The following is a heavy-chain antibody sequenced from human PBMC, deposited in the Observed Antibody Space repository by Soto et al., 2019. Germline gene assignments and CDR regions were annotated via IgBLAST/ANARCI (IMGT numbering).Heavy chain of an antibody. CDR1: GFTFSSYG. D-gene: IGHD2-15*01. CDR2: ISYDGSNK. CDR3: AKGRIDPQSMDV. J-gene: IGHJ6*02. Sequence: GGSLRLSCAASGFTFSSYGMHWVRQAPGKGLEWVAVISYDGSNKYYADSVKGRFTISRDNSKNTLYLQMNSLRAEDTAVYYCAKGRIDPQSMDVWGQGTTVTVSS. V-gene: IGHV3-30*18.